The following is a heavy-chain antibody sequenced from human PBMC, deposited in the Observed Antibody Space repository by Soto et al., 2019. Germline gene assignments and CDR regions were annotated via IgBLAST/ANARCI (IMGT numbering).Heavy chain of an antibody. CDR2: INAGNGNT. V-gene: IGHV1-3*01. CDR1: GYTFTSYA. J-gene: IGHJ6*03. D-gene: IGHD3-3*01. Sequence: ASVKVSCKASGYTFTSYAMHWVRQAPGQRLEWMGWINAGNGNTKYSQKFQGRVTITRDTSASTAYMELSSLRSEDTAVYYCARVPLGDFLEWLLYMDVWGKGTTVTVSS. CDR3: ARVPLGDFLEWLLYMDV.